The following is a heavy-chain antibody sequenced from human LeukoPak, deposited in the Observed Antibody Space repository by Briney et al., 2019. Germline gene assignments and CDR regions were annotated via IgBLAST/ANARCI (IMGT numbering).Heavy chain of an antibody. D-gene: IGHD6-19*01. CDR3: ASIAVAGKSFDY. J-gene: IGHJ4*02. V-gene: IGHV1-46*03. Sequence: APVKVSCKASGYTFTSYYMHWVRQAPGQGLEWMGIINPSGGSTSYAQKFQGRVTMTRDTSTSTVYMELSSLRSEDTAVYYCASIAVAGKSFDYWGQGTLVTVSS. CDR2: INPSGGST. CDR1: GYTFTSYY.